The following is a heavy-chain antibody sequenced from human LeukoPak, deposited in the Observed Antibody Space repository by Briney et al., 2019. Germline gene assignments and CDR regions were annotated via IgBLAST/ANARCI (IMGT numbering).Heavy chain of an antibody. V-gene: IGHV1-69*05. D-gene: IGHD2-2*01. CDR2: IIPIFGTA. CDR1: GGTFSSYA. J-gene: IGHJ5*02. CDR3: ARGGSTSYNWFDP. Sequence: SVKVSCKASGGTFSSYAISWVRQAPGQGLEWMGGIIPIFGTANYAQKFQGRVTITTDESTSTAYMELSSLRSEDMAVYYCARGGSTSYNWFDPWGQGTLVTVSS.